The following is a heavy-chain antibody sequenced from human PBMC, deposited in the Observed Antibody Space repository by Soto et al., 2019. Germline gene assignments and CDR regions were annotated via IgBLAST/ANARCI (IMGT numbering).Heavy chain of an antibody. CDR1: GFTFSDYT. J-gene: IGHJ6*02. CDR2: INSRGTTI. CDR3: ARGIRRGAYSSDGMDV. Sequence: EVQLVESGGGLVQPGGSLRLSCAVSGFTFSDYTMNWVRQTPGQGLEGLSYINSRGTTIYYADSVKGRFTISRDNAKRSLNLQMNTLRNYDTAIYYCARGIRRGAYSSDGMDVWGHGTTVTVFS. D-gene: IGHD2-21*01. V-gene: IGHV3-48*02.